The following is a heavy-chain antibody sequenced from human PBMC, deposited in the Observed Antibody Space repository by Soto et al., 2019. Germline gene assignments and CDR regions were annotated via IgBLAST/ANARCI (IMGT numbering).Heavy chain of an antibody. CDR2: AFVTGAT. V-gene: IGHV4-61*01. D-gene: IGHD3-10*01. CDR1: GEALGSGQSY. Sequence: QVQLQESGPGLVKSSETLSLICFVSGEALGSGQSYWNWIRQAPGKGLEWIGQAFVTGATKYSASLKGGVTMSVDTSKSQISLALTSVTAADSATYFCARGRSDSAGSSFGRRMDVWGQGTTVTVSS. J-gene: IGHJ6*02. CDR3: ARGRSDSAGSSFGRRMDV.